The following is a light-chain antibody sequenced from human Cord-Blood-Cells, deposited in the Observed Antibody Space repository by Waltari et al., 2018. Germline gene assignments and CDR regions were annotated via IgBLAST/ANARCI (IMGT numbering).Light chain of an antibody. CDR3: QQYYSTPYT. Sequence: DIVMTQPPDSLSGALGQRPPTNSKSSPSVVYSSNNKNYLAWYQQKPGQPPKLLIYCASTRESGVPDRFSGSGSGTDFTLTISSLQAEDVAVYYCQQYYSTPYTFGQGTKLEIK. J-gene: IGKJ2*01. CDR2: CAS. V-gene: IGKV4-1*01. CDR1: PSVVYSSNNKNY.